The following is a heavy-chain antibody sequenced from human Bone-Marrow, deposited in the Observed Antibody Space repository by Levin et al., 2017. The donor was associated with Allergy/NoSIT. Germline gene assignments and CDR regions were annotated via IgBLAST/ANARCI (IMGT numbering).Heavy chain of an antibody. Sequence: LSLPCAASGFPFRNYWMHWVRQAPGKGLVWVSHINSDGSNTNYADSVKGRFTISRDNAKNTLYLQMNSLRDEDTAVYYCARGGCSSTSCLDNWGQGTLVTVSP. CDR3: ARGGCSSTSCLDN. J-gene: IGHJ4*02. V-gene: IGHV3-74*01. CDR2: INSDGSNT. CDR1: GFPFRNYW. D-gene: IGHD2-2*01.